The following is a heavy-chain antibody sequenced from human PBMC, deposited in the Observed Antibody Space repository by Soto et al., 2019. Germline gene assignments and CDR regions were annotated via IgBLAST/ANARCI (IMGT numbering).Heavy chain of an antibody. CDR3: AKDQADVWLVLSGMDV. CDR1: GFNFSSYG. V-gene: IGHV3-30*18. D-gene: IGHD6-19*01. Sequence: GGSLRLSCAASGFNFSSYGMYWVRQAPGKGLEWVTIISYDGSNKYYADSVKGRFTISRDNSKNTLYLQMNSLRAEDTAVYYCAKDQADVWLVLSGMDVWGQGTTVTVSS. CDR2: ISYDGSNK. J-gene: IGHJ6*02.